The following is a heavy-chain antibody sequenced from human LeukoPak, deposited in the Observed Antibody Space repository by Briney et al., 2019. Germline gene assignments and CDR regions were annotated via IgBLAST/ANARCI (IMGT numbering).Heavy chain of an antibody. Sequence: GGSLRLSCATSGFTFSSSWMSWVRQAPGKGLECVANIKEDGREKYYLDPVKGRFTISKDNAKNSLYLQMNSLRAEDTALYHCARNNGMDVWGQGTTVIVSS. CDR2: IKEDGREK. CDR3: ARNNGMDV. J-gene: IGHJ6*02. V-gene: IGHV3-7*03. CDR1: GFTFSSSW.